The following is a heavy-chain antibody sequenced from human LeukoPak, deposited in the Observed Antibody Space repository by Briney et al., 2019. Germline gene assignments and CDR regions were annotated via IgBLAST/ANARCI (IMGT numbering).Heavy chain of an antibody. Sequence: GGSLRLSCAASQFTFSSYSMNWVRQAPGKGLEWVSYISGDSRTIYYADSVKGRFTISRDNAKNLLYLQMNSLRAEDSAIYYCARDSLCGDDCTLRRGARDYWGQGSLVAVSS. CDR1: QFTFSSYS. CDR2: ISGDSRTI. V-gene: IGHV3-48*01. J-gene: IGHJ4*02. D-gene: IGHD2-21*02. CDR3: ARDSLCGDDCTLRRGARDY.